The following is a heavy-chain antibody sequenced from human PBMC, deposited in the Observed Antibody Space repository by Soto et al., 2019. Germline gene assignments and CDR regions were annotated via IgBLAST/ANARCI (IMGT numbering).Heavy chain of an antibody. CDR3: AKETLRIAENVLRFLEWWTSNNYYFYGMDD. CDR1: GYTFTSYG. D-gene: IGHD3-3*01. J-gene: IGHJ6*02. CDR2: ISAYNGNT. V-gene: IGHV1-18*04. Sequence: GASVQVSCKASGYTFTSYGISWVRQAPGQGLEWMGWISAYNGNTNYAQKLQGRVTMTTDTSTSTAYMELRSLRSDDTAVYYCAKETLRIAENVLRFLEWWTSNNYYFYGMDDWGQGTPVTVSS.